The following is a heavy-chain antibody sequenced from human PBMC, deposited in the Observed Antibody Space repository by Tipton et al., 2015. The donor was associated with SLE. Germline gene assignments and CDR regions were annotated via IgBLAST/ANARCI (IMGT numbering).Heavy chain of an antibody. CDR1: GDSFTNDAHY. J-gene: IGHJ6*02. CDR3: VRGSASGYFGMDV. Sequence: TLSLTCTVSGDSFTNDAHYWGWIRQTAGKGLEWLGRIHNTGSTYYNPSLKSRVTISLDTSTNQFSLRLTSVTAADTAEYYCVRGSASGYFGMDVWDQGTTVTVSS. CDR2: IHNTGST. V-gene: IGHV4-61*02.